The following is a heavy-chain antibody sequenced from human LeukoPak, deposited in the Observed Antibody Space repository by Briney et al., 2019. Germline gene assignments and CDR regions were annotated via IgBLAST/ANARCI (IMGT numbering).Heavy chain of an antibody. CDR2: IRYDGSNK. V-gene: IGHV3-30*02. J-gene: IGHJ3*02. CDR1: GFTFSSYG. D-gene: IGHD2-15*01. Sequence: GGSLRLSCAASGFTFSSYGMHWVRQAPGKGLEWVAFIRYDGSNKYYADSVKGRFTISRDNSKNTLYLQMNSLRAEDTAVYYCAKPLGGVVVTVEDAFDIWGQGTMVTVSS. CDR3: AKPLGGVVVTVEDAFDI.